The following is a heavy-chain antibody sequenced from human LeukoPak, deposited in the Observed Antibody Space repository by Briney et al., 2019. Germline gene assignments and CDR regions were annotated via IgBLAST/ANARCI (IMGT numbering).Heavy chain of an antibody. Sequence: GGSLRLSCAASGFTFSSYWMHWVRQAPGKGLVWVSRINSDGSSTSYADSVKGRFTISRDNAKNTLYLQMNSLRAEDTAVYYCASSGYSYGPAAYYFDYWGQGTLVTVSS. V-gene: IGHV3-74*01. CDR3: ASSGYSYGPAAYYFDY. CDR1: GFTFSSYW. D-gene: IGHD5-18*01. CDR2: INSDGSST. J-gene: IGHJ4*02.